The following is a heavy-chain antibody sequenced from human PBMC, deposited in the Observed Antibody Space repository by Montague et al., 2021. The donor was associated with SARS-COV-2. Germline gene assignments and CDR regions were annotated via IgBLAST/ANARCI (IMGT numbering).Heavy chain of an antibody. CDR3: ARDRGFGELNV. CDR1: GFTVSDNY. V-gene: IGHV3-66*01. Sequence: SLRLSCAASGFTVSDNYMTWVRQAPGQGLEWVSVIYSGDTTYYADAVKGRFTISRDNSKNTVYLQMNSLRAEDTAVYYCARDRGFGELNVWGQGTTVTVSS. J-gene: IGHJ6*02. CDR2: IYSGDTT. D-gene: IGHD3-10*01.